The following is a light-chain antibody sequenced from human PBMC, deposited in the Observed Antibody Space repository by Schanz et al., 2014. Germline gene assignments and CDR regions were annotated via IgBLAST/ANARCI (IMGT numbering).Light chain of an antibody. Sequence: QSVLTQPASVSGSPGQSITISCTGTSSDVGSYNLVSWYQQHPGKAPKLMIYEGSKRPSGVRDRFSGSKSGNTASLTISGLQAEDESDYYCCSYAGSRWVFGGGTKLTVL. J-gene: IGLJ3*02. CDR3: CSYAGSRWV. CDR1: SSDVGSYNL. V-gene: IGLV2-23*01. CDR2: EGS.